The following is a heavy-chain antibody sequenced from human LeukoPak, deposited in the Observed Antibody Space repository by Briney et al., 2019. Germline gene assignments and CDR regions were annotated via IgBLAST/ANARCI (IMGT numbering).Heavy chain of an antibody. V-gene: IGHV5-51*01. Sequence: GESLKISCKGSGYRFTDYLIAWVRRMPGKGLEWMGIIYPDDSDTTYSPSFQGQVTISADKSINTAYLQWSSLKASDTAMYYCARLEVVVVTPGRAAFDIWGQGTMVTVSS. CDR3: ARLEVVVVTPGRAAFDI. J-gene: IGHJ3*02. CDR2: IYPDDSDT. D-gene: IGHD3-22*01. CDR1: GYRFTDYL.